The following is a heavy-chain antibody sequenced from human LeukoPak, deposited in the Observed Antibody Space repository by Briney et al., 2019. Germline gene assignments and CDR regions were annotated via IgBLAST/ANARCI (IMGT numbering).Heavy chain of an antibody. CDR3: ARDKYYFNISGPQTQGRDNWFDP. D-gene: IGHD3-22*01. V-gene: IGHV4-39*07. J-gene: IGHJ5*02. Sequence: PSETLSLTCTVSGGSISSSSYYWGWIRQPPGKGLEWIGSIYYSGSTYYNPSLKSRVTISVDKSKNQFSLRLSSVTAADTAVYFCARDKYYFNISGPQTQGRDNWFDPWGQGTLVTVSS. CDR2: IYYSGST. CDR1: GGSISSSSYY.